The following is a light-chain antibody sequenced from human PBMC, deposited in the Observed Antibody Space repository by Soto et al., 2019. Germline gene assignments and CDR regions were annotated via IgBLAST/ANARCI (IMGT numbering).Light chain of an antibody. CDR3: QQRSNWPPGFT. Sequence: EIVMTQSPATLAVSPGDTATLSCRASQSLGGNLAWYQQKPGQAPRLLIYDASNRATGIPARFSGSGSGTDFTLTISSLEPEDFAVYYCQQRSNWPPGFTFGGGTKVEIK. V-gene: IGKV3-11*01. CDR2: DAS. J-gene: IGKJ4*01. CDR1: QSLGGN.